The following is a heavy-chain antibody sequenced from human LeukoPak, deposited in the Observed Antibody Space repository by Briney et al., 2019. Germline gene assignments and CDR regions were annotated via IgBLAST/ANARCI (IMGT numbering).Heavy chain of an antibody. CDR3: ARDVYCSGGSCYWSYGAFDI. CDR2: IIPIFGTA. J-gene: IGHJ3*02. CDR1: GGTFSSYA. Sequence: GASVKVSCKASGGTFSSYAISWVRQAPGQGLEWMGVIIPIFGTANYAQKFQGRVTITADESTSTAYMELSSLRSEDTAVYYCARDVYCSGGSCYWSYGAFDIWGQGTMVTVSS. D-gene: IGHD2-15*01. V-gene: IGHV1-69*13.